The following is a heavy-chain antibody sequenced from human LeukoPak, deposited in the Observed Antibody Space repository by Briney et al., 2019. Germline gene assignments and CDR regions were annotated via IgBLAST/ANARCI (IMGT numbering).Heavy chain of an antibody. Sequence: TGGSLRLSCSASGFTFSSYIMHWVRQAPGKGLEYVAAINSNGDTTYYADSVKGRFTISRDNSKNTLYLRMSSLRDEDTAVYYCVKAYVKRIDYQDGLDIWGQGTMVTVSS. V-gene: IGHV3-64D*09. J-gene: IGHJ3*02. CDR2: INSNGDTT. CDR1: GFTFSSYI. CDR3: VKAYVKRIDYQDGLDI. D-gene: IGHD3-10*02.